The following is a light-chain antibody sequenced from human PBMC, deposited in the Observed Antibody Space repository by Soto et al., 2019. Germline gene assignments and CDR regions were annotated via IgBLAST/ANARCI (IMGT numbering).Light chain of an antibody. CDR3: QQSSNWPPIT. CDR1: QSVSSY. CDR2: DAS. J-gene: IGKJ5*01. Sequence: EIVLTQSPATLSLSPGERATLSCRASQSVSSYLAWYQQKPGQAPRLLMYDASNRATGIPARFSGSGSGTDFTLTISSLEPEDFAVYYCQQSSNWPPITFGQGTRLEI. V-gene: IGKV3-11*01.